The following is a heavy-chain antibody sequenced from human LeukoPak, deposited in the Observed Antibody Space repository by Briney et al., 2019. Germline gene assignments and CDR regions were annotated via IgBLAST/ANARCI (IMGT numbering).Heavy chain of an antibody. J-gene: IGHJ4*02. V-gene: IGHV3-23*01. CDR3: AKDKIFDY. CDR1: GFTFSSYV. Sequence: GRSLRLSCAASGFTFSSYVMTWVRQAPGKGLEWVSGISDSGGSTYYADSVKGRFTISRDNSKNTLYLQMNSLRAEDTAIYYCAKDKIFDYWGQGTLVTVSS. CDR2: ISDSGGST.